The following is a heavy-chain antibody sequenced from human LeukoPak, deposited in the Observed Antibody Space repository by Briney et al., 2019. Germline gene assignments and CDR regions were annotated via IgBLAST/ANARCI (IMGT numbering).Heavy chain of an antibody. CDR3: ARAWRYPAVRGFDY. D-gene: IGHD3-3*01. Sequence: GASVKVSCKASGYTFTSYGISWVRQAPGQGLEWMGWISAYNGNTNYAQKLQGRVTTTTDTSTSTAYMELRSLRSDDTAVYYCARAWRYPAVRGFDYWGQGTLVTVSS. V-gene: IGHV1-18*01. CDR2: ISAYNGNT. J-gene: IGHJ4*02. CDR1: GYTFTSYG.